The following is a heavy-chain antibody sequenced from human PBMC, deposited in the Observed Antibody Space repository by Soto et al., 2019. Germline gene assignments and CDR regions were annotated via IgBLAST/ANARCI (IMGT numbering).Heavy chain of an antibody. Sequence: EVQLLESGGGLVQPGGSLRLSCAASGFTFSSYWMSWVRQAPGKGLEWVANIKQDGSEKYYVDSVKGRFTISRDNAKNSLYLQMNSLRAEDTAVYYCARRNYDILTGYYPYWGQGTLVTVSS. V-gene: IGHV3-7*03. CDR2: IKQDGSEK. J-gene: IGHJ4*02. CDR3: ARRNYDILTGYYPY. CDR1: GFTFSSYW. D-gene: IGHD3-9*01.